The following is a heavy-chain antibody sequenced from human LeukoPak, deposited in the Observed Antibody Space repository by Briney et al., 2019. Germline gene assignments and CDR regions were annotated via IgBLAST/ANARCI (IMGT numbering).Heavy chain of an antibody. CDR1: GGSISSYY. V-gene: IGHV4-4*07. J-gene: IGHJ6*03. CDR3: ARDYLPVIAAAGPVDYYYYYMDV. D-gene: IGHD6-13*01. CDR2: IYTSGST. Sequence: SETLSLTCTVPGGSISSYYWSWIRQPPGKGLEWIGRIYTSGSTNYNPSLKSRVTMSVDTSKNQFSLKLSSVTAADTAVYYCARDYLPVIAAAGPVDYYYYYMDVWGKGTTVTVSS.